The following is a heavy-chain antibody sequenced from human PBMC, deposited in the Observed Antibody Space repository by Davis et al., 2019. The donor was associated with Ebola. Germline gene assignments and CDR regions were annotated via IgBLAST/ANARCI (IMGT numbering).Heavy chain of an antibody. Sequence: GESLKISCAASGFTFSIQGMNWVRQAPGKGLEWISYISSAGSDIYYADSVKGRFTISRDNAKNSLYLQMNSLRAEDTAVYYCARFGLNGMDVWGQGTTVTVSS. J-gene: IGHJ6*02. CDR1: GFTFSIQG. CDR2: ISSAGSDI. CDR3: ARFGLNGMDV. V-gene: IGHV3-48*01. D-gene: IGHD3-10*01.